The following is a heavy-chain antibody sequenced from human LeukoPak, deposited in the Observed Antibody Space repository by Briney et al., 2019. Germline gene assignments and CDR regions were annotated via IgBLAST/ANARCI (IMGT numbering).Heavy chain of an antibody. CDR3: ARDSGSDYYYYMDV. V-gene: IGHV1-18*01. CDR1: GYTFTSYG. D-gene: IGHD7-27*01. Sequence: GASVKVSCKASGYTFTSYGISWVRQAPGQGLEWMGWISAYNGSTNYAQKLQGRVTMTTDTSTSTAYMELRSLRSDDPAVYYCARDSGSDYYYYMDVWGKGTTVTVSS. CDR2: ISAYNGST. J-gene: IGHJ6*03.